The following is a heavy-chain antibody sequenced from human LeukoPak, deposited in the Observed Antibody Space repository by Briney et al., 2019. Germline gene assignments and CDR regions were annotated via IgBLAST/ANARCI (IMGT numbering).Heavy chain of an antibody. D-gene: IGHD6-19*01. CDR1: GFTFDDYA. V-gene: IGHV3-43D*03. CDR2: ISWDGGST. J-gene: IGHJ6*03. CDR3: AKDGGSGWQKGYYYMDV. Sequence: GGSLRLTCAASGFTFDDYAMHWVRQAPGKGLEWVSLISWDGGSTYYADSVKGRFTISRDNSKNSLYLQMNSLRAEDTALYYCAKDGGSGWQKGYYYMDVWGKGTTVTVSS.